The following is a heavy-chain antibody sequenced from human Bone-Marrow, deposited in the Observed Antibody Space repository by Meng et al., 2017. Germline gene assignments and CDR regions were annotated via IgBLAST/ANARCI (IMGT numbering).Heavy chain of an antibody. D-gene: IGHD6-19*01. Sequence: ETLSLTCAVSGVTFSGSDIHWVRQAPGKGLEWVANIKQDGSEKYYVDSVKGRFTISRDNAKNSLYLQMNSLRAEDTAVYYCAREVRGSSGWYWSRVDYFDYWGQGTLVTVSS. CDR1: GVTFSGSD. V-gene: IGHV3-7*01. CDR2: IKQDGSEK. CDR3: AREVRGSSGWYWSRVDYFDY. J-gene: IGHJ4*02.